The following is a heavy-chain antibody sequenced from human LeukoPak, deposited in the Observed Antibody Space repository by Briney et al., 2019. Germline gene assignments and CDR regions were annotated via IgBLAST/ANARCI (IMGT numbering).Heavy chain of an antibody. CDR3: AKGGLGAGKRVPFDY. D-gene: IGHD4/OR15-4a*01. V-gene: IGHV3-23*01. J-gene: IGHJ4*02. Sequence: GGSLRLSCVASGFTFSGNAMSWVRQAPGKGPEWVSGISGTGGSTYYADSVKGRFTISRDNSKNTLYLQMNSLRAEDTAVYYCAKGGLGAGKRVPFDYWGQGTLVTVSS. CDR1: GFTFSGNA. CDR2: ISGTGGST.